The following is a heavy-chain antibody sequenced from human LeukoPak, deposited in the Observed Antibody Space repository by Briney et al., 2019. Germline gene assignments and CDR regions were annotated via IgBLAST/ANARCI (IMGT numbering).Heavy chain of an antibody. J-gene: IGHJ4*02. CDR3: AKERGSTTHFDY. Sequence: GGSLRLSCAASGFTFSSYAMSWIRQAPGKGLEWVSAISGSGGSTYYADSVKGRFTISRDNSKDTLYLQMNGLRDEDTAVYYCAKERGSTTHFDYWGQGTLVTVSS. CDR1: GFTFSSYA. V-gene: IGHV3-23*01. CDR2: ISGSGGST. D-gene: IGHD2-2*01.